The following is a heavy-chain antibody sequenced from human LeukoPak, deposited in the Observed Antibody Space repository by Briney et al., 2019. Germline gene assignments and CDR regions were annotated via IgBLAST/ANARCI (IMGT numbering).Heavy chain of an antibody. Sequence: SETLSLTCTGSGGSISSSSYYWGWIRQPPGKGLEWIGSIYYSGSTYYNPSLKSRVTISVDTSKNQFSLKLSPVTAAEPAVYYCVRLHFLYYDNLTGHTGGAFDIWGQGTMVTVSS. CDR2: IYYSGST. D-gene: IGHD3-9*01. CDR1: GGSISSSSYY. J-gene: IGHJ3*02. CDR3: VRLHFLYYDNLTGHTGGAFDI. V-gene: IGHV4-39*01.